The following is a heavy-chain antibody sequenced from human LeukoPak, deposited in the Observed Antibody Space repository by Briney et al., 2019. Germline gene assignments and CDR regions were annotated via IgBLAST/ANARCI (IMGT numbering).Heavy chain of an antibody. CDR2: IYPGDSDT. CDR3: ARLDSWYYFDY. V-gene: IGHV5-51*01. D-gene: IGHD6-13*01. Sequence: GESLKISCRGSGYSFTSYWIGWVRQMPGKGLEWMGIIYPGDSDTRYSPSFQGQVTISADKSISTAYLQWSNLKASDTAMYYCARLDSWYYFDYWGQGTLVTVSS. J-gene: IGHJ4*02. CDR1: GYSFTSYW.